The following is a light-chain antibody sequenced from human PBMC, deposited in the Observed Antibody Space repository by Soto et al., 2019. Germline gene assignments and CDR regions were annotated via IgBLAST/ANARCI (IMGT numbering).Light chain of an antibody. V-gene: IGKV1-8*01. CDR1: QGISSY. CDR2: AAS. Sequence: AIRMTQSPSSLSASTGDRVTITCRASQGISSYLAWYQQKPGKAPKLLIYAASTLQSGVPSRFSGSGSGTHFARPICGLESEGYATGCCAQYYSYPPRSFGGGTKVEIK. J-gene: IGKJ4*01. CDR3: AQYYSYPPRS.